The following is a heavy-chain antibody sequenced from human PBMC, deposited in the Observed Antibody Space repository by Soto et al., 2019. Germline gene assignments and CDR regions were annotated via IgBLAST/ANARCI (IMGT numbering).Heavy chain of an antibody. V-gene: IGHV3-23*01. CDR2: ISGSGGST. CDR3: AKAPGMYCSSTSCEHYYYGMDV. CDR1: GFTFSSYA. D-gene: IGHD2-2*01. Sequence: EVQLLESGGGLVQPGGSLRLSCAASGFTFSSYAMSWVRQAPGKGLEWVSAISGSGGSTYYADSVKGRFTISRDNSNNTLYLQMNSLRAEDTAVYYCAKAPGMYCSSTSCEHYYYGMDVWGQGTTVTVSS. J-gene: IGHJ6*02.